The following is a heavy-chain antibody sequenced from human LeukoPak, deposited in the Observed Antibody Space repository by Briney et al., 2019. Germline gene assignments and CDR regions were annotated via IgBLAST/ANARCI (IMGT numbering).Heavy chain of an antibody. V-gene: IGHV3-23*01. J-gene: IGHJ2*01. CDR1: GFTFSSYA. CDR3: ARAPSGWSDYWYFDL. Sequence: PGGSLRLSCAASGFTFSSYAMSWVRQAPGKGLEWVSGISGSGGSTYYADSVKGRFIISRDNSKNTLFLQMNSLRAEDTAVYYGARAPSGWSDYWYFDLWGRGTLVTVSS. CDR2: ISGSGGST. D-gene: IGHD6-19*01.